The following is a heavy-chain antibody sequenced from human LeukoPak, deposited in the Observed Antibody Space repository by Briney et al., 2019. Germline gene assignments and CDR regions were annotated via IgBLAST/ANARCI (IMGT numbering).Heavy chain of an antibody. D-gene: IGHD3-10*01. V-gene: IGHV3-23*01. CDR3: AKSPSYYYGSGSYPAY. CDR2: ISGSGGST. J-gene: IGHJ4*02. Sequence: GGSLRLSCAASGFTFSNYAMSWVRQAPGKGLEWVSAISGSGGSTYYADSVKGRFTISRDNSKNTSYLQMNSLRAEDTAVYYCAKSPSYYYGSGSYPAYWGQGTLVTVSS. CDR1: GFTFSNYA.